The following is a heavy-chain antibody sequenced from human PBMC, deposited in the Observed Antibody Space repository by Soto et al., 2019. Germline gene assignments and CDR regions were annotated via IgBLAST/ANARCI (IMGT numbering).Heavy chain of an antibody. J-gene: IGHJ6*03. CDR1: GGSFSGYY. V-gene: IGHV4-34*01. CDR2: INHSGST. D-gene: IGHD2-2*01. Sequence: SETLSLTCAVYGGSFSGYYWSWIRQPPGKGLEWIGEINHSGSTNYNPSLKSRVTISVDTSKNQFSLKLSSVTAADTAVYYCARGLGCSSTSCYGYYYYYYMDVWGKGTTVT. CDR3: ARGLGCSSTSCYGYYYYYYMDV.